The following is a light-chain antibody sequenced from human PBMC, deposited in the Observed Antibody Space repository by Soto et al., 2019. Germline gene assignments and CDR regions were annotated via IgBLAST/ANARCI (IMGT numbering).Light chain of an antibody. CDR3: QQRSNSPKT. CDR1: QSVSSY. Sequence: EIVLTQSPATLSLSPGERATLSCRASQSVSSYLAWYQQKPGQAPRLLIYDASTRATGIPARFSGSGSGTDFTLTISSLEPEDFAVYYCQQRSNSPKTFGQGTKVEIK. V-gene: IGKV3-11*01. CDR2: DAS. J-gene: IGKJ1*01.